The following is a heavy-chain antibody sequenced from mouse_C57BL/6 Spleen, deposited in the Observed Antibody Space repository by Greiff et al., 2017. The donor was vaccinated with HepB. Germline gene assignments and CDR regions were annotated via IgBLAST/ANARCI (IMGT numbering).Heavy chain of an antibody. CDR2: IDPEDGDT. J-gene: IGHJ4*01. CDR1: GFNIKDYY. V-gene: IGHV14-1*01. CDR3: TTPPRLWYHYYAMDD. D-gene: IGHD2-1*01. Sequence: VQLQQSGAELVRPGASVKLSCTASGFNIKDYYLHWVQQRPEQGLEWIGRIDPEDGDTEYAPKFQGKATMTADTSSNTAYLQLSSLTSEDTAVYYCTTPPRLWYHYYAMDDGGQGTSVTVSS.